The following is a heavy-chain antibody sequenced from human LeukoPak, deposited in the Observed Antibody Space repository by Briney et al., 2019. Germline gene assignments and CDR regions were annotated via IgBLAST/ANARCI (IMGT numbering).Heavy chain of an antibody. CDR2: MNPNSGGT. V-gene: IGHV1-2*02. D-gene: IGHD3-16*01. J-gene: IGHJ4*02. CDR3: ARGDYALGTDY. Sequence: ASVKVSCKASGYTFTSYDINWVRQATGQGLEWMGWMNPNSGGTNYAQKFQGRVTMTRDTSISTAYMELNKLSSDDTAVYYCARGDYALGTDYWGQGTLVTVSS. CDR1: GYTFTSYD.